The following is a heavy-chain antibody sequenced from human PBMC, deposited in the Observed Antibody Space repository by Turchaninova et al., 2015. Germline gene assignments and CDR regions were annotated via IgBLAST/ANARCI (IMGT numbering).Heavy chain of an antibody. Sequence: QLQLQQSGPGLGKPSATLSLTCPVPGASINSSSHYWGLIRQPPGKGLDGIGSVYYTGTTYYNPSLKSRVTISINTSKNVFSVNLTSVTATDTAIYYCARLAEGPDDFRWGQGTLVTVSS. J-gene: IGHJ4*02. CDR1: GASINSSSHY. CDR3: ARLAEGPDDFR. D-gene: IGHD3-3*01. CDR2: VYYTGTT. V-gene: IGHV4-39*02.